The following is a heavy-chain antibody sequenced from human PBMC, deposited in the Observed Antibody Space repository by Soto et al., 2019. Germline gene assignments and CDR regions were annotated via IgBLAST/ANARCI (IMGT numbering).Heavy chain of an antibody. V-gene: IGHV3-11*01. D-gene: IGHD6-19*01. CDR2: ISNSGRTI. CDR1: GFTFSDYY. J-gene: IGHJ4*02. CDR3: ATVISGPGIHYFDY. Sequence: QVQLVESGGGLVKPGGSLRLSCAASGFTFSDYYMSWVRQAPGKGLEWVSYISNSGRTIYYADSVKGRFTISRDNAKNSLYLQMDSLRAEDTAFYYCATVISGPGIHYFDYWGQGTLVTASS.